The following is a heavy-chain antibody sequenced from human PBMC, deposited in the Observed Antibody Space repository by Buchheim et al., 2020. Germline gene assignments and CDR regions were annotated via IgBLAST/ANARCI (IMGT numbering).Heavy chain of an antibody. CDR2: ISGRGGST. V-gene: IGHV3-23*01. CDR1: GFTFSSYA. D-gene: IGHD5-18*01. CDR3: AKEGDTAMVTDSIYFDY. Sequence: EVQLLESGGGLVQPGGSLRLSCAASGFTFSSYAMSWVRQAPGKGLEWVSAISGRGGSTYYADSVQGRFTISRENSKNTLYLQMNSLRAEDTAVYYCAKEGDTAMVTDSIYFDYWGQGTL. J-gene: IGHJ4*02.